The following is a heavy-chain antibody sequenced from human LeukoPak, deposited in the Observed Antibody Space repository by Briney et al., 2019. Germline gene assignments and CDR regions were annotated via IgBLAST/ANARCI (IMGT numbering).Heavy chain of an antibody. CDR1: GVTFSSYG. Sequence: GGSLRLSCAASGVTFSSYGMRWVRQAPGKGLEWVALISSDGNDKLYGDSVKGRFTISRDDSKSTLFLQMNSLRAEDTAVYYCTTKVIRGNSGDDYDDWGQGTLVTVSS. CDR2: ISSDGNDK. CDR3: TTKVIRGNSGDDYDD. J-gene: IGHJ4*02. V-gene: IGHV3-30*03. D-gene: IGHD5-12*01.